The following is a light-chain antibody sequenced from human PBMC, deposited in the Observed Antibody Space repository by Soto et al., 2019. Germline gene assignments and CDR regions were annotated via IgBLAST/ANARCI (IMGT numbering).Light chain of an antibody. V-gene: IGKV3-20*01. CDR3: QQYGSSPKLT. CDR1: QSVSSTY. CDR2: GAT. J-gene: IGKJ4*01. Sequence: EIVLMQSPGTLSLSPGERATLSCRASQSVSSTYLAWYQQKPGQAPRLLIYGATSRATGIPDRFSGSGSGTDFTLTISRLEPEDFAVYYCQQYGSSPKLTFGGGTKVDIK.